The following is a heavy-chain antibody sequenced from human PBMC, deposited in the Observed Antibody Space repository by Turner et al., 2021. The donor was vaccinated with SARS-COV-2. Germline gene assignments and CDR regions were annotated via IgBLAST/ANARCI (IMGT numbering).Heavy chain of an antibody. Sequence: QLQLQESGPGLVKPSETLSLTCTVSGGSISSSSYYWGRIRQPPGKGLEWIGSIYYSGSTYYNPSLKSRVTISVDTSKNQFSLKLSSVTAADTAVYYCARHVDTPMVYGPDEDTDAFDMWGQGTMVTVSS. J-gene: IGHJ3*02. CDR1: GGSISSSSYY. V-gene: IGHV4-39*01. CDR3: ARHVDTPMVYGPDEDTDAFDM. CDR2: IYYSGST. D-gene: IGHD5-18*01.